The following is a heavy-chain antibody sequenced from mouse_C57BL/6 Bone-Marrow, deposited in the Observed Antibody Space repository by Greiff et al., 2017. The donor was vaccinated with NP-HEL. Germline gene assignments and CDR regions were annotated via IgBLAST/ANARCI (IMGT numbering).Heavy chain of an antibody. CDR3: ARDSTAQARYYAMDY. Sequence: DVKLVESGGGLVKPGGSLKLSCAASGFTFSSYAMSWVRQTPEKRLEWVATISDGGSYTYYPDNVKGRFTISRDNAKNNLYLQMSHLKSEDTAMYYCARDSTAQARYYAMDYWGQGTSVTVSS. CDR2: ISDGGSYT. V-gene: IGHV5-4*01. J-gene: IGHJ4*01. D-gene: IGHD3-2*02. CDR1: GFTFSSYA.